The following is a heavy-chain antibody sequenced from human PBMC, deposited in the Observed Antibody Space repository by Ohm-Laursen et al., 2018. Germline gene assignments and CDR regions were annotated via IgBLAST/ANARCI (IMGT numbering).Heavy chain of an antibody. CDR2: ISAYNGNT. V-gene: IGHV1-18*04. D-gene: IGHD3-22*01. CDR1: GYTFTSYY. Sequence: ASVKVSCKASGYTFTSYYMHWVRQAPGQGLEWMGWISAYNGNTNYAQKLQGRVTMTTDISTSTAYMELRSLRSDDTAVYYCARAEGVIVAAHFDYWGQGTLVTVSS. J-gene: IGHJ4*02. CDR3: ARAEGVIVAAHFDY.